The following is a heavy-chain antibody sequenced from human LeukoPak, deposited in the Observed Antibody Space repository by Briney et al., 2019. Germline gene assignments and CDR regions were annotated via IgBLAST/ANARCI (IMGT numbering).Heavy chain of an antibody. CDR1: GFTFSSYW. Sequence: GGSLRLSWAASGFTFSSYWMSWVRQAPGKGLEWVANIKQDGSEKYYVDSVKGRFTISRDNAKNSLYLQMNSLRAEDTAVYYCARDSANRYCSGGSCPHDAFDIWGQGTMVTVSS. J-gene: IGHJ3*02. CDR3: ARDSANRYCSGGSCPHDAFDI. V-gene: IGHV3-7*01. CDR2: IKQDGSEK. D-gene: IGHD2-15*01.